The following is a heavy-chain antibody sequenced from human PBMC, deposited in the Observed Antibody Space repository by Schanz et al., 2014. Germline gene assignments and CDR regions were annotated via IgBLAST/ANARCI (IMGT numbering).Heavy chain of an antibody. CDR1: GITFSSHS. Sequence: VQLVESGGGLVQPGGSLRLSCAASGITFSSHSFNWVRQAPGKGLEWVSRINGDGSRTAYADSVKGRFTISRDNAKNTLYLQMNSLRAEDTAVYYCARGGPAYYFDDWGQGTLVTVSS. CDR3: ARGGPAYYFDD. CDR2: INGDGSRT. V-gene: IGHV3-74*02. J-gene: IGHJ4*02.